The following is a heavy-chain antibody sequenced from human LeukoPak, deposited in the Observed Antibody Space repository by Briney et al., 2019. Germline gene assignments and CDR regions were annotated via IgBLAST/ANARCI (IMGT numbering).Heavy chain of an antibody. J-gene: IGHJ4*02. D-gene: IGHD4-11*01. CDR3: AKASTVTLLDY. V-gene: IGHV3-30*18. Sequence: GGSLRDSCAASGFTFSSYGMHWVRQAPGKGLEWVAVISYDGSNKYYADSVKGRFTISRDNSKNTLYLQMNSLRAEDTAVYYCAKASTVTLLDYWGQGTVVSVSS. CDR1: GFTFSSYG. CDR2: ISYDGSNK.